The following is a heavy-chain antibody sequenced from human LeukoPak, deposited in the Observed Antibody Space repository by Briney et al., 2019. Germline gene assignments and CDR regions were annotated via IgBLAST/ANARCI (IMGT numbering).Heavy chain of an antibody. CDR2: IDQDGIKK. D-gene: IGHD2-21*02. J-gene: IGHJ4*02. V-gene: IGHV3-7*03. Sequence: PGGSLRLSCAASGFSFSSYWVTWVRQAPGKGLEWVANIDQDGIKKHYVDSVKGRFTISRDNAKNSQYLQMNSLRVEDTALYYCARAQTYGDSRLLLDYWGQGTLVTVSS. CDR3: ARAQTYGDSRLLLDY. CDR1: GFSFSSYW.